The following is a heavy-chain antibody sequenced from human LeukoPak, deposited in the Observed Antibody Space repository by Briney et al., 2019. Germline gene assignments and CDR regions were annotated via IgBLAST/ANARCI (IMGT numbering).Heavy chain of an antibody. J-gene: IGHJ3*02. D-gene: IGHD3-22*01. Sequence: GASVKVSCKASGYTVTSYDINWVRQATGQGLEWMGWMNPNSGNTGYAQKFQGRVTMTRNTSISTAYMELSSLRSEDTAVYYCARVSVPGTYYYDSSGYNMAFDIWGQGTMVTVSS. CDR2: MNPNSGNT. V-gene: IGHV1-8*01. CDR1: GYTVTSYD. CDR3: ARVSVPGTYYYDSSGYNMAFDI.